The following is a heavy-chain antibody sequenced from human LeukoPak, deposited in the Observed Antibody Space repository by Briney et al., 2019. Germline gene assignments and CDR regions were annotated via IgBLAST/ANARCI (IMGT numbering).Heavy chain of an antibody. CDR1: GFTFSSYA. Sequence: PGGSLRLSCAASGFTFSSYAMHWDRQAPGKGLEWVAVISYDGSNKYYADSVKGRFTISRDNSKNTLYLQMNSLRAEDTAVYYCARGKDYFDYWGQGTLVTVSS. V-gene: IGHV3-30-3*01. CDR2: ISYDGSNK. CDR3: ARGKDYFDY. J-gene: IGHJ4*02.